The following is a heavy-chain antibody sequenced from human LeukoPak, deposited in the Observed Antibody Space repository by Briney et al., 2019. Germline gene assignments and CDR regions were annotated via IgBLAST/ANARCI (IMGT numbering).Heavy chain of an antibody. V-gene: IGHV4-39*01. CDR3: ARRDIVVLDY. J-gene: IGHJ4*02. Sequence: SETLSLTCTVSGGSISSSSYYWGWIRQPPGEGLEWIGSIHYSGSTYYNPSLKSRVTISVDTSKNQFSLKLSSVTAADTAVYYCARRDIVVLDYWGQGTLVTVSS. CDR1: GGSISSSSYY. D-gene: IGHD2-15*01. CDR2: IHYSGST.